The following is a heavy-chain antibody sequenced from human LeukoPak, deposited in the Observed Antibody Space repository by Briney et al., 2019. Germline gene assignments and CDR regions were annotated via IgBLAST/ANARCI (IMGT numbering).Heavy chain of an antibody. V-gene: IGHV4-59*01. CDR3: ARESHYYDSSGYYRY. J-gene: IGHJ4*02. D-gene: IGHD3-22*01. CDR1: GGSISSYY. Sequence: PSETLSLTCTVSGGSISSYYWSWIRQPPGKGLEWIGYIYYSGSTNYNPSLKSRVTISVDTSKNQFPLKLGSVTAADTAVYYCARESHYYDSSGYYRYWGQGTLVTVSS. CDR2: IYYSGST.